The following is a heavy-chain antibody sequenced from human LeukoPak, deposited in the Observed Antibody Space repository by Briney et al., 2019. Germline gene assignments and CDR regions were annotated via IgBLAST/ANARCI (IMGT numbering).Heavy chain of an antibody. V-gene: IGHV4-39*01. D-gene: IGHD6-13*01. J-gene: IGHJ4*02. CDR1: GGSTSSSSSY. CDR3: ARRAAAGHFDY. CDR2: IYYSGST. Sequence: SETLSLTCTVSGGSTSSSSSYWGWIRQPPGKGLEWIGNIYYSGSTYYNPSLKSRVTISVDTSKNQFSLKLSSVTAADTAVFYCARRAAAGHFDYWGQGTLVTVSS.